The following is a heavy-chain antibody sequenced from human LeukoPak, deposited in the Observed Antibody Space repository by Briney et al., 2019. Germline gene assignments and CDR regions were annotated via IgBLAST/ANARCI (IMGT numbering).Heavy chain of an antibody. V-gene: IGHV4-4*07. CDR2: IYTSGST. CDR1: GGSISSYY. J-gene: IGHJ6*03. CDR3: ARVLSRSRRGTQNWTKRGYYYMDV. Sequence: SETLSLTCTVSGGSISSYYWSWIRQPAGKGLEWIWRIYTSGSTNYNPSLKSRVTMSVDTSKNQFSPKLSSVTAADTAVYYCARVLSRSRRGTQNWTKRGYYYMDVWGKGTTVTVSS. D-gene: IGHD1/OR15-1a*01.